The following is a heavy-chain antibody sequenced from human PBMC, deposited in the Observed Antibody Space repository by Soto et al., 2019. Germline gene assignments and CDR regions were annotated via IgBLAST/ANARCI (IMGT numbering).Heavy chain of an antibody. V-gene: IGHV4-39*01. Sequence: SETLSLTCTVSGGSISSSSYYWGWIRQPPGKGLEWIGSIYYSGSTYYNPSLKSRVTISVDTSKNQFSLKLSSVTAADTAVYYCARQAWRYYGSGSYSSFDYWGQGTLVTVSS. J-gene: IGHJ4*02. CDR1: GGSISSSSYY. CDR3: ARQAWRYYGSGSYSSFDY. CDR2: IYYSGST. D-gene: IGHD3-10*01.